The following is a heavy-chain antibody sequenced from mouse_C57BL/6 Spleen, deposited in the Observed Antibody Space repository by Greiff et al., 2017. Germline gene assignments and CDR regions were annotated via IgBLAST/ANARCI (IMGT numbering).Heavy chain of an antibody. D-gene: IGHD1-1*01. V-gene: IGHV3-6*01. CDR2: ISYDGSN. Sequence: EVQLQESGPGLVKPSQSLSLTCSVTGYSITSGYYWNWIRQFPGNKLEWMGYISYDGSNNYNPSLKNRISITRDTSKNQFFLKLNSVTTEDTATYYCARDPFTTVDWYFDVWGTGTTVTVSS. CDR3: ARDPFTTVDWYFDV. CDR1: GYSITSGYY. J-gene: IGHJ1*03.